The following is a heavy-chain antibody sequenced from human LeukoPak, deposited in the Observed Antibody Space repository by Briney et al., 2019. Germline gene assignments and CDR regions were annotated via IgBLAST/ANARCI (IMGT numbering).Heavy chain of an antibody. CDR3: AGEDNSSGYRPFDI. J-gene: IGHJ3*02. Sequence: ASVKVSCKASGYTFTGYYIHWVRQAPGQGLDWMGRINPNNGGTNYAQKFQGRVTMTRDMSMSTAYMELSRLRSDDTAVYYCAGEDNSSGYRPFDIWGQGTMVTVPT. D-gene: IGHD3-22*01. CDR1: GYTFTGYY. CDR2: INPNNGGT. V-gene: IGHV1-2*06.